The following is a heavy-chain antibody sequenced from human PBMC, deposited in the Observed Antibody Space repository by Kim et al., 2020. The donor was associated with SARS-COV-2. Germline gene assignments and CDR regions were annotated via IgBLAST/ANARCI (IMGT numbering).Heavy chain of an antibody. CDR1: GGSFSGYY. CDR2: INHSGST. Sequence: SETLSLTCAVYGGSFSGYYWSWIRQPPGKGLEWIGEINHSGSTNYNPSLKSRVTISVDTSKNQFSLKLSSVTAADTAVYYCARGPYRITMVRGVIIPPYFDYWGQGTLVTVSS. J-gene: IGHJ4*02. CDR3: ARGPYRITMVRGVIIPPYFDY. V-gene: IGHV4-34*01. D-gene: IGHD3-10*01.